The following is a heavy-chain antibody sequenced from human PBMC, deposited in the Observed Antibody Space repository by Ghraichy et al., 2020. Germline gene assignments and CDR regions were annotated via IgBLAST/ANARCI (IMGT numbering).Heavy chain of an antibody. V-gene: IGHV3-23*01. Sequence: GESLNISCAASGFTFSSYAMSWVRQAPGKGLEWVSAISGSGGSTYYADSVKGRFTISRDNSKNTLYLQMNSLRAEDTAVYYCAKADGGNSAVEGFDPWGQGTLVTVSS. CDR2: ISGSGGST. CDR1: GFTFSSYA. J-gene: IGHJ5*02. D-gene: IGHD4-23*01. CDR3: AKADGGNSAVEGFDP.